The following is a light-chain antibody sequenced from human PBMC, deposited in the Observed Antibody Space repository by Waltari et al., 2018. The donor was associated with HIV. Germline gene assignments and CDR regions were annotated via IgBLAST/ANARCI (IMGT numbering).Light chain of an antibody. J-gene: IGKJ1*01. CDR3: QQRGNWPWT. V-gene: IGKV3-11*01. Sequence: EIVLTQSPATLSLSPGQRATLSCSAGQNFNSYLAWYQQKPGQAPRLLIYDASNRATGIPARFSGSGSGTDLTLTISSLEPEDSACYYCQQRGNWPWTFGQGTKVEIK. CDR1: QNFNSY. CDR2: DAS.